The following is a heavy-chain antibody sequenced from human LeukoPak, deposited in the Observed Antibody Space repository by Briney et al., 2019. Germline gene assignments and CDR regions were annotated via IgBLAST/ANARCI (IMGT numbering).Heavy chain of an antibody. V-gene: IGHV5-51*01. Sequence: GESLKISCKGSGYSFTSYWIGWVRQMPGKGLEWMGIIYPGDSDTRYSPSFQGQVTISADKSISTAYLQWSSLKASDTAMYYCARHSGYCGSGSYSSGFYYYYGMDVWGQGTTVTVSS. CDR1: GYSFTSYW. D-gene: IGHD3-10*01. CDR3: ARHSGYCGSGSYSSGFYYYYGMDV. J-gene: IGHJ6*02. CDR2: IYPGDSDT.